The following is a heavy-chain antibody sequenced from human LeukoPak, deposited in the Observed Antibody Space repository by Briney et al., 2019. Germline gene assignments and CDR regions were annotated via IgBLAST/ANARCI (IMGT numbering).Heavy chain of an antibody. V-gene: IGHV3-30-3*01. J-gene: IGHJ4*02. Sequence: GGSLRLSWAASGFTFSNHAMQWVRQAPGKGLEWVAVVSYDGTTKYYADSVKGRFTISRDNSKNTLYLQMNSLRAEDTAVYYCARSPRDGYNSFDFWGQGTLVTVSS. CDR3: ARSPRDGYNSFDF. D-gene: IGHD5-24*01. CDR2: VSYDGTTK. CDR1: GFTFSNHA.